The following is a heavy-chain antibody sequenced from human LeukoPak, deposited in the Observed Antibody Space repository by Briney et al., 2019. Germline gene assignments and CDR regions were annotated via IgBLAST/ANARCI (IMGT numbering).Heavy chain of an antibody. V-gene: IGHV1-18*01. J-gene: IGHJ5*02. CDR2: ISAYNGNT. D-gene: IGHD2-2*02. CDR3: ARARSTSCYSVCWFDP. CDR1: GYTFTSYG. Sequence: ASVKVSCKASGYTFTSYGISWVRQAPGQGLEWMGWISAYNGNTNYAQKLQGRVTMTTDTSTSTAYMELRSLRSDDTAVYYCARARSTSCYSVCWFDPWGQGTLVTVSS.